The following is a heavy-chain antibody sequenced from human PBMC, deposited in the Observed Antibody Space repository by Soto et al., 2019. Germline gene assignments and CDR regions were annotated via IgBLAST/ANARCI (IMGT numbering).Heavy chain of an antibody. J-gene: IGHJ4*02. V-gene: IGHV1-69*13. Sequence: GASVKVSCKASGFMFNDFAINWVRQAPGQGLEWLGGNIPIFGTPRYAQRFQGRVTMTADESTSTAYMELTNLRSDDTAVYFCARPSYSSSWLPNLDYWGQGTLVTVSS. CDR1: GFMFNDFA. CDR3: ARPSYSSSWLPNLDY. D-gene: IGHD4-4*01. CDR2: NIPIFGTP.